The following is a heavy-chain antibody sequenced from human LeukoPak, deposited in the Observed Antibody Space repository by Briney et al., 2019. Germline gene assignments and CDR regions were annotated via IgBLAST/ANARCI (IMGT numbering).Heavy chain of an antibody. Sequence: GGSLRLSCAASGFAFSTYWIHWVRQAPGKGLVWVSGIHGDGSTANYADSVRGRFTISRDNTKNMLYLQMNSLRAEDTAVYSCVRLSTATSGIDSWGQGTLVTVSS. J-gene: IGHJ4*02. V-gene: IGHV3-74*01. CDR1: GFAFSTYW. CDR2: IHGDGSTA. CDR3: VRLSTATSGIDS. D-gene: IGHD2-15*01.